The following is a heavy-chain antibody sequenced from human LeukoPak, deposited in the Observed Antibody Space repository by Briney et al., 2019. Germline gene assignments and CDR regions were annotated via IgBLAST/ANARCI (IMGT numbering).Heavy chain of an antibody. CDR3: AKRSCSGTTCYPLDY. V-gene: IGHV3-23*01. D-gene: IGHD2-15*01. J-gene: IGHJ4*02. Sequence: GGSLRLSCAASGFTFSTYWMHWVRQAPGKGLVWVSAITGNSDSTYYTDSVKGRFTISRDNSKNTLYLQMNNLRAEDTAIYYCAKRSCSGTTCYPLDYWGQGTLVTVSA. CDR1: GFTFSTYW. CDR2: ITGNSDST.